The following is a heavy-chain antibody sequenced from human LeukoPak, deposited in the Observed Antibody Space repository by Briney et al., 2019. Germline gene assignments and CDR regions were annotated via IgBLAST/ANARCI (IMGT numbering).Heavy chain of an antibody. D-gene: IGHD3-22*01. Sequence: GRSLRLSCAASGVTFDDDAMHWVREAPGEGLEWVSGISWNSGSIVYADSVKGRFTISRDNAKNSLYLQMNSLRAEDTAVYYCARDRSLSYDSSGYYGYWGQGTLVTVSS. CDR3: ARDRSLSYDSSGYYGY. CDR1: GVTFDDDA. V-gene: IGHV3-9*01. J-gene: IGHJ4*02. CDR2: ISWNSGSI.